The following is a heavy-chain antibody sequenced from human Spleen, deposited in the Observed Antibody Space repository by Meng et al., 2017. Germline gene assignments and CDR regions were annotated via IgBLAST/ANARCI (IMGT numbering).Heavy chain of an antibody. J-gene: IGHJ4*02. CDR2: INPNSGDT. CDR1: GYNFPDYW. CDR3: ARDEDISAAGKLFGDY. Sequence: ASVKVSCKPSGYNFPDYWLHWVRRAPGQGLEWMGRINPNSGDTHYAQKFQAGVTMTGDTAISTAYMALRGLRSDDTAMYYCARDEDISAAGKLFGDYWGQGTLVTVSS. D-gene: IGHD6-25*01. V-gene: IGHV1-2*06.